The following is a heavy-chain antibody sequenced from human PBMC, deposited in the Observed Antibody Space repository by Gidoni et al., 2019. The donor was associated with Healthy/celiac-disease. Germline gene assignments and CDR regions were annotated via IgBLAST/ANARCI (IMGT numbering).Heavy chain of an antibody. CDR3: ARGHLTTVTTFDY. J-gene: IGHJ4*02. CDR1: GGTFSSYT. V-gene: IGHV1-69*02. D-gene: IGHD4-4*01. Sequence: VQLVQSGAEAMKPGSSVKVSCKASGGTFSSYTISWVRQAPGQGLEWLGRIFPILGIANYAQKFQGRVTITADKSTSTAYMELSSLRSEDTAVYYCARGHLTTVTTFDYWGQGTLVTVSS. CDR2: IFPILGIA.